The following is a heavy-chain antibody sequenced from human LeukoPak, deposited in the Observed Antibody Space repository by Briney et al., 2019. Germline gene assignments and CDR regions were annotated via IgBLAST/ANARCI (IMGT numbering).Heavy chain of an antibody. J-gene: IGHJ4*02. Sequence: ASVKVSCKASGYTFTSYGISWVRQAPGQGLEWMGWISAYNGNTNSAQKLQGRVTMTTDTSTTTAYMEMRSLRSDDTAMYYCAILVGAATTLDYWGQGTLVTVSS. CDR2: ISAYNGNT. CDR3: AILVGAATTLDY. V-gene: IGHV1-18*01. D-gene: IGHD1-26*01. CDR1: GYTFTSYG.